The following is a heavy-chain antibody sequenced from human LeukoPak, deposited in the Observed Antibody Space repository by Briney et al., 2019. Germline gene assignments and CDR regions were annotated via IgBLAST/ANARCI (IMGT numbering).Heavy chain of an antibody. CDR1: GFTFSSYS. CDR2: ISSSSSYI. Sequence: VGALTLSCAGSGFTFSSYSMNWVRQAAGKGLEWVASISSSSSYIYYADSVRGRFTISSDNDKNSLYLQLNVLAAEDTAVYYYARLAVDTTMADDYWGQGTLVTVSS. D-gene: IGHD5-18*01. J-gene: IGHJ4*02. V-gene: IGHV3-21*01. CDR3: ARLAVDTTMADDY.